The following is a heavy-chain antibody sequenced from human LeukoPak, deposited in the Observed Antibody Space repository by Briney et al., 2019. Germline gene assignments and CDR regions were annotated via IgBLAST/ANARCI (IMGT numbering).Heavy chain of an antibody. D-gene: IGHD6-19*01. CDR3: ARGGYSSGWYLGAFDI. J-gene: IGHJ3*02. CDR2: IYPGDSDT. CDR1: GYSFTSYW. V-gene: IGHV5-51*01. Sequence: GESLKISCKGSGYSFTSYWIGWVRQMPGKGLEWMGIIYPGDSDTRYSPSFQGQVTISADKSISTAYLQWSSPKASDTAMYYCARGGYSSGWYLGAFDIWGQGTMVTVSS.